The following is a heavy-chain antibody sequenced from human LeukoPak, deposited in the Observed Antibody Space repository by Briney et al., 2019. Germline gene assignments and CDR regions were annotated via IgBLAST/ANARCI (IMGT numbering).Heavy chain of an antibody. V-gene: IGHV3-9*01. CDR2: ISWNSGSI. Sequence: GRSLRLSCAASGFTFDDYAMHWVRQAPGKGLEWVSGISWNSGSIVYADSVKGRFTISRDNAKNSLYLQMNSLRAEDTALYYCAKDLRSGRAYYFDYWGQGTLVTVSS. J-gene: IGHJ4*02. D-gene: IGHD3-3*01. CDR1: GFTFDDYA. CDR3: AKDLRSGRAYYFDY.